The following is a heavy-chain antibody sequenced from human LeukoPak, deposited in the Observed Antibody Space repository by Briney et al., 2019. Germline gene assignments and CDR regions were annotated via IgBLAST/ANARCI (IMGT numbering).Heavy chain of an antibody. D-gene: IGHD2-2*02. Sequence: GGSLRLSCAASGFTFSNYALTWVRQAPGRGLEWVSSISGAGTYYADSVKGRFSISRDNYKSTLYLQMSRLRADDTAVYYCARGNATRWVVPAAISHIWYYYYMDVWGKGTTVTVSS. CDR2: ISGAGT. CDR1: GFTFSNYA. V-gene: IGHV3-23*01. CDR3: ARGNATRWVVPAAISHIWYYYYMDV. J-gene: IGHJ6*03.